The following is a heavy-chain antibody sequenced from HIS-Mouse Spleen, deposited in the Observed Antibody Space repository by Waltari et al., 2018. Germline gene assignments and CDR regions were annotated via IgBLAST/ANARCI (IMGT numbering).Heavy chain of an antibody. J-gene: IGHJ4*02. V-gene: IGHV4-4*07. CDR3: ARDPREGATVGDYFDY. CDR1: GGSISSYY. Sequence: QVQLQESGPGLVKPSETLSLTCTVSGGSISSYYWSWIRQPAGKGLEWNGRHYTSGSTNYNPPLRSRVTMSVDTSKNQFSRKLSSVTAADTAVYYYARDPREGATVGDYFDYWGQGTLVTVSS. D-gene: IGHD1-26*01. CDR2: HYTSGST.